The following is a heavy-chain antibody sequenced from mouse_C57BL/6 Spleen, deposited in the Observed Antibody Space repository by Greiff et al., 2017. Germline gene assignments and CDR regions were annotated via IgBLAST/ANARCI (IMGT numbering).Heavy chain of an antibody. Sequence: EVMLVESGGGLVKPGGSLKLSCAASGFTSSDYGMHWVRQAPEKGLEWVAYISSGSSTIYYADTVKGRFTISRDNAKNTLFLQMTSLRSEDTAMYYCARWYFDVWGTGTTVTVSS. V-gene: IGHV5-17*01. J-gene: IGHJ1*03. CDR2: ISSGSSTI. CDR1: GFTSSDYG. CDR3: ARWYFDV.